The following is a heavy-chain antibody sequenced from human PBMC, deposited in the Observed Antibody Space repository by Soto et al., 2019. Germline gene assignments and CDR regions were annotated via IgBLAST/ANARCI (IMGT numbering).Heavy chain of an antibody. D-gene: IGHD3-10*01. CDR2: IYSTGTT. CDR1: GFTVGNNY. V-gene: IGHV3-53*01. Sequence: EVQLVESGGGLIQPGGSLKLSCAASGFTVGNNYMSWVRQAPGKGLEWVSLIYSTGTTKYADSVKGRFTVSRDNAKNTLYLQMNSLRAEATAVYYCAKDGRGSGSHYNSVGYWGQGTLVTVSS. J-gene: IGHJ4*02. CDR3: AKDGRGSGSHYNSVGY.